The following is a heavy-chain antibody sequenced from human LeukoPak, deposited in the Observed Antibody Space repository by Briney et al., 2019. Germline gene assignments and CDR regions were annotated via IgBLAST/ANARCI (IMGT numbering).Heavy chain of an antibody. Sequence: PGGSLRLSCAASGFIFSDYSMNWVRQAPGKGLEWLSYIGGSTSTISHADSVKGRFTISRDNAKNSLYLQMDSLRAEDTAVYYCARDHNWGFDYWGQGILVAVSS. CDR2: IGGSTSTI. V-gene: IGHV3-48*01. CDR3: ARDHNWGFDY. J-gene: IGHJ4*02. D-gene: IGHD3-16*01. CDR1: GFIFSDYS.